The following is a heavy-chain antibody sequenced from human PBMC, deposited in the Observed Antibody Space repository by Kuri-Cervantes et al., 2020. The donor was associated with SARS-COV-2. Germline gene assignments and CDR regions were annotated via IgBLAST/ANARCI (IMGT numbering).Heavy chain of an antibody. V-gene: IGHV3-11*06. CDR3: ATDKPSYGGNGYLQL. J-gene: IGHJ1*01. CDR1: GFIFSDSY. CDR2: ISSSSSYS. Sequence: GESLKISCAASGFIFSDSYMSWVRQAPGKGLEWVSYISSSSSYSYYADSVKGRFTISRDNAKNSLYLQMNSLRAEDTAVYYCATDKPSYGGNGYLQLWGQGTLVTVSS. D-gene: IGHD4-23*01.